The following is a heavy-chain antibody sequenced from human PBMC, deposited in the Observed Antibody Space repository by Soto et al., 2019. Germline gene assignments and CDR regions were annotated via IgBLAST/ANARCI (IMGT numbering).Heavy chain of an antibody. CDR2: IIPILGIA. CDR1: GGTFSSYT. Sequence: SVKVSCKASGGTFSSYTISWVRQAPGQGLEWMGRIIPILGIANYAQKFQGRVTITADKSTSTAYMELSSLRSEDTAVYCCARASDYDILNGYDDAFDIWGQGTMGTV. J-gene: IGHJ3*02. CDR3: ARASDYDILNGYDDAFDI. D-gene: IGHD3-9*01. V-gene: IGHV1-69*02.